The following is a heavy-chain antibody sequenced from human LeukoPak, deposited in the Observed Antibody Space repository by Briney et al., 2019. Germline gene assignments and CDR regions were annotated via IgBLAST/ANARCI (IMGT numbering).Heavy chain of an antibody. Sequence: GGSLRLSCAASGFTFSSYSMNWVRQAPGKGLEWVSSISSSSSYIYYADSVKGRFTISRDNAKNSLYLQMNSLRAEDTAVYYCARDQWITMVRGVITAFDIWGQGTMVTVSS. J-gene: IGHJ3*02. CDR2: ISSSSSYI. CDR1: GFTFSSYS. CDR3: ARDQWITMVRGVITAFDI. V-gene: IGHV3-21*01. D-gene: IGHD3-10*01.